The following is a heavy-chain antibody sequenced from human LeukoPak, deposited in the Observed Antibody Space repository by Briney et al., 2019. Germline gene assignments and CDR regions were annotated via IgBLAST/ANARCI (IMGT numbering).Heavy chain of an antibody. J-gene: IGHJ3*02. CDR3: ARSHLYDFWSAKAGAFDI. Sequence: GESLKISCKGSGYSFTNYWIGWVRQMPGKGLEWMGIIYPGDSDTRYNPSFQGQVTISADKSISTAYLQWSSLKASDTAMYYCARSHLYDFWSAKAGAFDIWGQGTMVTVSS. V-gene: IGHV5-51*01. D-gene: IGHD3-3*01. CDR1: GYSFTNYW. CDR2: IYPGDSDT.